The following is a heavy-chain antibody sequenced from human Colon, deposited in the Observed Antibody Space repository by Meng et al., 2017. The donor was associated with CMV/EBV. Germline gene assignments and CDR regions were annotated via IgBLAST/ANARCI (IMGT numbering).Heavy chain of an antibody. D-gene: IGHD2-2*01. CDR2: TSYDGRYK. CDR1: GFTFSKIA. J-gene: IGHJ5*02. CDR3: AVIGGCSSTSCSVPGNWFDP. V-gene: IGHV3-30*04. Sequence: GESLKISCAASGFTFSKIAMHWVRQAPGKGLEWVAFTSYDGRYKGYADSVKGRFTISRDNSKNTLFLQMNSLRAEDTAVYYCAVIGGCSSTSCSVPGNWFDPWGQGTLVTVSS.